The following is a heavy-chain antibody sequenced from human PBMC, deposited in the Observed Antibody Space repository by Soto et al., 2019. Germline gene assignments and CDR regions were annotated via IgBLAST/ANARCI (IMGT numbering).Heavy chain of an antibody. CDR3: ARGGDYCDSSGYPNWFDP. V-gene: IGHV4-31*03. Sequence: QVQLQESGPGLVKPSQTLSLTCTVSGGSISSGGYYWGWIRQHPGKGLEWIGYIYYSGSTYYNPSLKSRVTISVDTSKNQFSLKLSSVTAADTAVYYCARGGDYCDSSGYPNWFDPWGQGTLVTVSS. J-gene: IGHJ5*02. D-gene: IGHD3-22*01. CDR1: GGSISSGGYY. CDR2: IYYSGST.